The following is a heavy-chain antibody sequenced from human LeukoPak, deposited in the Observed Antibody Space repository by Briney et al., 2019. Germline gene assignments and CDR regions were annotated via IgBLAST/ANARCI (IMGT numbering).Heavy chain of an antibody. V-gene: IGHV3-20*04. CDR3: ARVGGQEMATMEFDY. CDR2: INWNGGST. CDR1: GFIFDDYG. J-gene: IGHJ4*02. Sequence: GGSLRLSCAASGFIFDDYGMSWVRQAPGKGLEWVPGINWNGGSTGYADSVKGRFTISRDNAKNSLYLQMNSLRAEDTALYYCARVGGQEMATMEFDYWGQGTLVTVSS. D-gene: IGHD5-24*01.